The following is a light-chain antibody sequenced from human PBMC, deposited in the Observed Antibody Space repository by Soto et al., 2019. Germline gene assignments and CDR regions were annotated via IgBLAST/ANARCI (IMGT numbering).Light chain of an antibody. CDR2: KAS. J-gene: IGKJ2*01. CDR1: QSISSW. CDR3: QQYNSYSRN. Sequence: DIQMTQSPSTLSASVGDRVTITCRASQSISSWLAWYQQKPGKAPKLLIYKASSVESGVPSRFSGSGSGTEFTLTISSLQPDDVATYYCQQYNSYSRNFGQGTKLEIK. V-gene: IGKV1-5*03.